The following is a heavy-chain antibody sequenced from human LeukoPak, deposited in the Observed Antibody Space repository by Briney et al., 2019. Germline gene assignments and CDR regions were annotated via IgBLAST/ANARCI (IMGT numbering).Heavy chain of an antibody. CDR3: ARQLIIGXXXXPTXY. Sequence: LTCTVSGXXISXXXXXWGXXXXXXXXXXEXXXSIYYSGSTYYNPSLKSRVTISVNTSKNQFSLKRSHVNGADTAVYYCARQLIIGXXXXPTXYWGXXXXXXXXS. CDR1: GXXISXXXXX. V-gene: IGHV4-39*01. D-gene: IGHD3-16*02. J-gene: IGHJ4*01. CDR2: IYYSGST.